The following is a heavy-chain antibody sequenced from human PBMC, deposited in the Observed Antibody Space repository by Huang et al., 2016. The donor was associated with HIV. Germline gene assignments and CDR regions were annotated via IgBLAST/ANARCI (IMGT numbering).Heavy chain of an antibody. V-gene: IGHV4-34*01. CDR1: GGSFSGYY. CDR2: INHSGST. D-gene: IGHD3-16*01. CDR3: ARAYYDKMGDY. Sequence: QVQLQQRGAGLLKASETLSLTCAVYGGSFSGYYWSWIRQPPGRGLGWSGEINHSGSTNYNPTLKRRVTMSVDTSKKQFSLKLTSVTAADTAVYYCARAYYDKMGDYWGQGTLVTVSS. J-gene: IGHJ4*02.